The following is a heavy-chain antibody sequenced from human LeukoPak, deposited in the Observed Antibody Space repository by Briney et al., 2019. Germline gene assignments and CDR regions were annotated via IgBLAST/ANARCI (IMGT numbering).Heavy chain of an antibody. CDR3: ARAGFGELLSHFDY. J-gene: IGHJ4*02. CDR1: GGTFSSYA. Sequence: ASVKVSCKASGGTFSSYAISWVRQAPGQGLEWMGWINPNSGGTNYAQKFQGRVTMTRDTSISTAYMELSRLRSDDTAVYYCARAGFGELLSHFDYWGQGTLVTVSS. CDR2: INPNSGGT. D-gene: IGHD3-10*01. V-gene: IGHV1-2*02.